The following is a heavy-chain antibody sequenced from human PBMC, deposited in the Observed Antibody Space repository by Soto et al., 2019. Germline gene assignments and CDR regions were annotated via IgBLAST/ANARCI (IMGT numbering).Heavy chain of an antibody. CDR1: GGTFSSYA. CDR2: IIPIFGTA. CDR3: AMTYYYDSSGSNGASAEYFQH. Sequence: QVQLVQSGAEVKKPGSSVKVSCKASGGTFSSYAISWVRQAPGQGLEWMGGIIPIFGTANYAQKFQGRVTITADKSTSTADMELSSLRSEDTAVYYCAMTYYYDSSGSNGASAEYFQHWGQGTLVTVSS. J-gene: IGHJ1*01. V-gene: IGHV1-69*06. D-gene: IGHD3-22*01.